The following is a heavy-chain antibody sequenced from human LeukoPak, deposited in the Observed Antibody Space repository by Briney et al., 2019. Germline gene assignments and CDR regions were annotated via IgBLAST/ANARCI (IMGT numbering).Heavy chain of an antibody. D-gene: IGHD4-11*01. CDR1: GFTFSSYW. J-gene: IGHJ4*02. V-gene: IGHV3-74*01. Sequence: PGGSLSLSCAASGFTFSSYWIQWVRHAPGKGLVWVSRINSGGSSTSHADSVKGRFTISRDNAKNTLFLQMNSLRAEDTAVYYCAREGYSGPYLDYWGQGTLVTVSS. CDR2: INSGGSST. CDR3: AREGYSGPYLDY.